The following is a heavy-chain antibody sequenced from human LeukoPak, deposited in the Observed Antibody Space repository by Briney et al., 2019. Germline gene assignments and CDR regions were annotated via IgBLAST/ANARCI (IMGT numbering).Heavy chain of an antibody. D-gene: IGHD6-19*01. CDR1: GFTFSSYS. Sequence: QPGGSLRLSCAASGFTFSSYSMNWVRQAPGKGLEWVSYISSSSSTIYYADSVKGRFTISRDNAKNSLYLQMNSLRAEDTALYYCARVSDISVAAYFDYWGQGTLVTVSS. CDR3: ARVSDISVAAYFDY. V-gene: IGHV3-48*04. J-gene: IGHJ4*02. CDR2: ISSSSSTI.